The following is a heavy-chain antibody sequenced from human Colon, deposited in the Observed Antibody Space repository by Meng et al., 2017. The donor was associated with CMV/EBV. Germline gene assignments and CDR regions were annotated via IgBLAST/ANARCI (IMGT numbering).Heavy chain of an antibody. V-gene: IGHV3-48*04. J-gene: IGHJ4*02. CDR1: RFTFISYA. D-gene: IGHD6-19*01. Sequence: GESLKISCAASRFTFISYAMSWVRQAPGRGLEWVSYITISSSRIFYADSVKGRFTISRDNAKESLYLQISNLRAEDTAVYYCARESQGLVPTTYFDYWGRGTLVTVSS. CDR2: ITISSSRI. CDR3: ARESQGLVPTTYFDY.